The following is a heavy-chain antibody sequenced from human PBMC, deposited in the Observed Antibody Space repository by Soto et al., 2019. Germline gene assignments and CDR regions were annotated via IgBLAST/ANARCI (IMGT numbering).Heavy chain of an antibody. Sequence: ASVKVSCKASGYTFTSYYMHWVRQAPGQGLEWMGIINPSGGSTSYAQKFQGRVTMTRDTSTSTVYMELSSLRSEDTAVYYCARERWWDYGDYAGRGFDYWGQGTLVTVSS. D-gene: IGHD4-17*01. V-gene: IGHV1-46*01. CDR3: ARERWWDYGDYAGRGFDY. CDR1: GYTFTSYY. CDR2: INPSGGST. J-gene: IGHJ4*02.